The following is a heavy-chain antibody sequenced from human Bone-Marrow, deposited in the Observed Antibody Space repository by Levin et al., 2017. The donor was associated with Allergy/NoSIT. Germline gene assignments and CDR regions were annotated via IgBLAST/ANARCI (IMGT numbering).Heavy chain of an antibody. V-gene: IGHV3-30-3*01. D-gene: IGHD2-15*01. Sequence: PGGSLRLSCAASGFTFSSYAMHWVRQAPGKGLEWVAVISYDGSNKYYADSVKGRFTISRDNSKNTLYLQMNSLRAEDTAVYYCARDVGYCSGGSCYSHFQHWGQGTLVTVSS. CDR1: GFTFSSYA. J-gene: IGHJ1*01. CDR2: ISYDGSNK. CDR3: ARDVGYCSGGSCYSHFQH.